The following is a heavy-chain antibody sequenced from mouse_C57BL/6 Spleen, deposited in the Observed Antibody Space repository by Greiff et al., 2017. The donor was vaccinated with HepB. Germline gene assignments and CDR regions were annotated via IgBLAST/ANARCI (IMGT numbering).Heavy chain of an antibody. J-gene: IGHJ4*01. D-gene: IGHD1-1*01. CDR1: GYAFSSSW. V-gene: IGHV1-82*01. CDR2: IYPGDGDT. CDR3: ARDYYGSSYYYAMDY. Sequence: QVQLKESGPELVKPGASVKISCKASGYAFSSSWMNWVKQRPGKGLEWIGRIYPGDGDTNYNGKFKGKATLTADKSSSTAYMQLSSLTSEDSAVYFWARDYYGSSYYYAMDYWGQGTSVTVSS.